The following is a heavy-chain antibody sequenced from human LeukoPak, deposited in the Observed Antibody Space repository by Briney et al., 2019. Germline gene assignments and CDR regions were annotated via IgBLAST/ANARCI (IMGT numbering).Heavy chain of an antibody. Sequence: GGSLRLSCAASGFTFSSHAMNWVRQAPGKGLEWVAIISYDGSNKYYADSVKGRFTITRDNSKNTLYLQMNSLRAEDTAVYYCARDTQPQYCTNGVCYLDYWGQGTLVTVSS. CDR3: ARDTQPQYCTNGVCYLDY. V-gene: IGHV3-30-3*01. D-gene: IGHD2-8*01. CDR1: GFTFSSHA. J-gene: IGHJ4*02. CDR2: ISYDGSNK.